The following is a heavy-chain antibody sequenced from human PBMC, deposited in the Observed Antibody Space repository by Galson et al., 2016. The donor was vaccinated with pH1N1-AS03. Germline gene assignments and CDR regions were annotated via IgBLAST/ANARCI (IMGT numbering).Heavy chain of an antibody. V-gene: IGHV1-18*04. CDR3: ARAPFTVVVDAAIPGAFDI. Sequence: SVKVSCKASGYTFTDYALSWVRQAPGQGLEWMGWIRPYNGDANYAEKFQGRVTLTTDTSTSTAYMELRRLRSDDTAVYYCARAPFTVVVDAAIPGAFDIWGQGTTVTVSS. CDR1: GYTFTDYA. D-gene: IGHD2-21*01. J-gene: IGHJ3*02. CDR2: IRPYNGDA.